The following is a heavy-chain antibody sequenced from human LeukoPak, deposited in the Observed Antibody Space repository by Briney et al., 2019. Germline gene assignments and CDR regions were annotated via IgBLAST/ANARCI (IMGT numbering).Heavy chain of an antibody. D-gene: IGHD4-11*01. Sequence: GGSLRLSCAASGFTFSSYSMNWLRQAPGKGLEWLSYISSSSSTIYYADSVKGRFTISRDNAKNSLYLQMNSLRAEVTAVYYVVRVLNTVTTPFFVHWGQGTLVTVST. CDR1: GFTFSSYS. CDR3: VRVLNTVTTPFFVH. CDR2: ISSSSSTI. V-gene: IGHV3-48*01. J-gene: IGHJ4*02.